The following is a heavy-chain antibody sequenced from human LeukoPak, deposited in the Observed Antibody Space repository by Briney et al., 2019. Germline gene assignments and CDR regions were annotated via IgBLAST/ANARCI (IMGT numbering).Heavy chain of an antibody. CDR2: IYYSGST. Sequence: SETLSLTCTVSGDSISSYYWSWIRQPPGKGLEWIGYIYYSGSTNYNPSLKSRVTISVDTSKNQFSLKLSSVTAADTAVYYCASLAARRTFDYWGQGTLVTVSS. J-gene: IGHJ4*02. V-gene: IGHV4-59*01. CDR3: ASLAARRTFDY. CDR1: GDSISSYY. D-gene: IGHD6-6*01.